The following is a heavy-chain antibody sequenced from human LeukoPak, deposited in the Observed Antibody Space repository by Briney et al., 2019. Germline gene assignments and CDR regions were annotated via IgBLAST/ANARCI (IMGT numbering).Heavy chain of an antibody. V-gene: IGHV5-51*01. CDR1: GYSFTNYW. CDR3: ARPAGGNSGVYFDY. D-gene: IGHD4-23*01. CDR2: IYPGDCDT. J-gene: IGHJ4*02. Sequence: GESLKISCKGSGYSFTNYWIGWVRRMPRKGVEWMGIIYPGDCDTRYSPSFQGQVTISAGKSYSALYLQCRSQTASDSAMYYCARPAGGNSGVYFDYWGQGTLVTVSS.